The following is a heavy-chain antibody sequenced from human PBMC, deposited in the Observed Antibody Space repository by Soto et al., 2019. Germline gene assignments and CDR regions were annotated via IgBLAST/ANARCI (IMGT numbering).Heavy chain of an antibody. Sequence: QVQLQESGPGLVKPSETLSLTCTVSGGSISRYYWSWSRQPPGKGLEWIGHIYYSGSTNYNPSLKSRVTISVDTSKNQFSLKLSSVTAADTAVYYCARERATTGTTLFDYWGQGTLVTVSS. CDR2: IYYSGST. CDR1: GGSISRYY. J-gene: IGHJ4*02. V-gene: IGHV4-59*01. CDR3: ARERATTGTTLFDY. D-gene: IGHD1-1*01.